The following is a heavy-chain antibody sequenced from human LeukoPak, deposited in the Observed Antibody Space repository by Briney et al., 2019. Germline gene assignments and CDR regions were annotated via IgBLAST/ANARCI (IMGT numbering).Heavy chain of an antibody. Sequence: GGSLRLSCAASGFTFSSYSMNWVRQAPGKGLEWVSYISSRSSTIYYADSVKGRFTISRDNSKNTLYLQMNSLRAEDTAVYYCAGDAGNYYDSSGYYDDAFDIWGQGTMVTVSS. J-gene: IGHJ3*02. V-gene: IGHV3-48*01. CDR1: GFTFSSYS. D-gene: IGHD3-22*01. CDR3: AGDAGNYYDSSGYYDDAFDI. CDR2: ISSRSSTI.